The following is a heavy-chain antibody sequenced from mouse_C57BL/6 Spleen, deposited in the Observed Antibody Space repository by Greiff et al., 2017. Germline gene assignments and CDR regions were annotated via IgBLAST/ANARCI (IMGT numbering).Heavy chain of an antibody. CDR2: ISSGSSTI. J-gene: IGHJ3*01. CDR3: ARYYAPF. Sequence: EVQVVESGGGLVKPGGSLKLFCAASGFTFSDYGMHWVRQAPEKGLEWVAYISSGSSTIYYADTVKGRFTISRDNAKNTLFLQMTSLRSEDTAMYYCARYYAPFWGQGTLVTVSA. CDR1: GFTFSDYG. D-gene: IGHD1-1*02. V-gene: IGHV5-17*01.